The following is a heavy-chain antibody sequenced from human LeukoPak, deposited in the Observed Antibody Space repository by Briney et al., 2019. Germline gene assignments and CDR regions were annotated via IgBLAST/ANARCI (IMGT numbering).Heavy chain of an antibody. V-gene: IGHV1-18*01. CDR2: ISAYNGNT. J-gene: IGHJ6*03. D-gene: IGHD5-12*01. CDR3: ARNSFSWDIVATNTYYYYYMDV. Sequence: ASVKVSCKASGYTFTSYGISWVRQAPGQGLEWMGWISAYNGNTNYAQKLQGRVTMTTDTSTSTAYMELRSLRSDDTAVYYCARNSFSWDIVATNTYYYYYMDVWGKGTTVTVSS. CDR1: GYTFTSYG.